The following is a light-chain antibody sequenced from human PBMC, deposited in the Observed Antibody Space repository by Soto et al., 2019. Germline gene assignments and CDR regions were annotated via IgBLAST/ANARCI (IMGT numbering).Light chain of an antibody. V-gene: IGKV1-9*01. CDR1: QDISNY. CDR2: LAS. J-gene: IGKJ1*01. Sequence: IQLTQSPSSLSASVGDRVTVTCRASQDISNYLAWYQQSPGRAPKLLIYLASTLESGVPSRFSGSGSGTDFTLTISSLQPEDFATYYRQQLESDPPWTFGQGTRVEIK. CDR3: QQLESDPPWT.